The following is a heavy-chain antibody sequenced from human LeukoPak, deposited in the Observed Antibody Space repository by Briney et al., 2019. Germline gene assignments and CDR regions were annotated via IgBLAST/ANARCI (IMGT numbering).Heavy chain of an antibody. CDR1: GFTFSSYE. V-gene: IGHV3-48*03. D-gene: IGHD3-22*01. J-gene: IGHJ6*03. Sequence: GGSLRLSCAASGFTFSSYEMNWVRQAPGKGLEWVSYISSSGSTIYYADSVKGRFTISRDNAKNSLYLQMNSLRAEDTAVYYCARDSSGYSYYYYYMDVWGKGTTVTVSS. CDR2: ISSSGSTI. CDR3: ARDSSGYSYYYYYMDV.